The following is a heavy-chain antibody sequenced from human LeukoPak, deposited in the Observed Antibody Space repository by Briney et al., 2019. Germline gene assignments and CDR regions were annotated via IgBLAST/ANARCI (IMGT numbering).Heavy chain of an antibody. J-gene: IGHJ3*02. Sequence: GESLQISCKGSGYSFTSYWIGWVRQLPGKGLEWVGIIYPGDSDTRYSPSFQGQVTISADKSISTAYLQWSSLKASDTAMYYCARRPTPNDAFDIWGQGTMVTVSS. CDR2: IYPGDSDT. CDR1: GYSFTSYW. CDR3: ARRPTPNDAFDI. V-gene: IGHV5-51*01.